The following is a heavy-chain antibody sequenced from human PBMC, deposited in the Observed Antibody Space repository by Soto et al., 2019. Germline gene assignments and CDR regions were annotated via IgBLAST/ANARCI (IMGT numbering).Heavy chain of an antibody. CDR3: AREGLLWFGELLHAFDI. V-gene: IGHV3-33*01. CDR2: IWYDGSNK. D-gene: IGHD3-10*01. Sequence: GGSLRLSCAASGFTFSSYGMHWIRQAPGKGLEWVAVIWYDGSNKYYADSVKGRFTISRDNSKNTLYLQMNSLRAEDTAVYYCAREGLLWFGELLHAFDIWGQGTMVTVSS. CDR1: GFTFSSYG. J-gene: IGHJ3*02.